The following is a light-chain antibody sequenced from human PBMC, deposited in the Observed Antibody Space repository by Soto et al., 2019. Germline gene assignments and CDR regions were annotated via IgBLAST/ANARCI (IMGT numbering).Light chain of an antibody. J-gene: IGLJ1*01. V-gene: IGLV2-18*02. CDR3: SSYTSSSTYV. CDR1: SSDVGGYNC. CDR2: DVS. Sequence: QSVLTQPASVSGSPGQSITISCTGTSSDVGGYNCVSWYQQPPGTAPKLMIYDVSNRPSGVPDRFSGSKSGNTASLTISGLQAEDEADYYCSSYTSSSTYVFGTGTKVTVL.